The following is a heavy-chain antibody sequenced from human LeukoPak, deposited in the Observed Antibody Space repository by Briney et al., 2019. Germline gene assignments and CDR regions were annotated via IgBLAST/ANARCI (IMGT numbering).Heavy chain of an antibody. Sequence: SETLSLTCTASGVSISSYYWSWIRQPAGKGLEWIVRIHTSGSTDYNPSFKSRVTISVDTSKNQFSLKVRSVTAADTAVYNCAREGSATARPFVSNDYWGQGTLVTVSS. CDR1: GVSISSYY. CDR3: AREGSATARPFVSNDY. CDR2: IHTSGST. V-gene: IGHV4-4*07. J-gene: IGHJ4*02. D-gene: IGHD6-6*01.